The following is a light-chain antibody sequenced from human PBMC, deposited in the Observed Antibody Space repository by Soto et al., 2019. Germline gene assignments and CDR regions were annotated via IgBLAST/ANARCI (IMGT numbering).Light chain of an antibody. Sequence: QSVLTQPPSASGTPGQSVSISCSGGTSNIGSRPVNWYQHLPGAAPKLLIYTNNQRPSGVPDRFSGSKSGTSASLAISGLQPEDEADYFCAAWDDSLNGHYVFGTGTKVTV. CDR2: TNN. CDR3: AAWDDSLNGHYV. CDR1: TSNIGSRP. V-gene: IGLV1-44*01. J-gene: IGLJ1*01.